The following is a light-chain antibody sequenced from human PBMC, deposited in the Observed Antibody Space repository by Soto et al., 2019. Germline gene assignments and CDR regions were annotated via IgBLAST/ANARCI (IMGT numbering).Light chain of an antibody. Sequence: DIQMTQSPSSLSASVGDKVTITCRASQNIRPYSNWYQQKPGKAPTLLIYTITTLQSGVPSRFSATGSGTDFTLTITNLQPEDLATYYCQHSYYPPYTFGQGTKLEMK. J-gene: IGKJ2*01. V-gene: IGKV1-39*01. CDR2: TIT. CDR3: QHSYYPPYT. CDR1: QNIRPY.